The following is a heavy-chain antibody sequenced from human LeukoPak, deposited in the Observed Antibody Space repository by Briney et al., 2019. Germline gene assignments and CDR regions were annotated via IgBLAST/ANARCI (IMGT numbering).Heavy chain of an antibody. CDR2: ISAYNGNT. J-gene: IGHJ4*02. V-gene: IGHV1-18*01. CDR3: ARDPGLRYFDWLSQTPYYFDY. D-gene: IGHD3-9*01. Sequence: ASVKVSCKASGYTFTSYGISWVRQAPGQGLEWMGWISAYNGNTSYAQKLQGRVTMTTDTSTSTAYMELRSLRSDDTAVYYCARDPGLRYFDWLSQTPYYFDYWGQGTLVTVSS. CDR1: GYTFTSYG.